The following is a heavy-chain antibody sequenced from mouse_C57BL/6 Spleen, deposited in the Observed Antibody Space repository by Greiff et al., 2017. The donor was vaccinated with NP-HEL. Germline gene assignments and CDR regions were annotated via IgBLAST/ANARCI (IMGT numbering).Heavy chain of an antibody. CDR1: GFTFSSYA. D-gene: IGHD1-1*02. CDR2: ISDGGSYT. J-gene: IGHJ3*01. Sequence: EVKLQESGGGLVKPGGSLKLSCAASGFTFSSYAMSWVRQTPEKRLEWVATISDGGSYTYYPDNVKGRFTISRDNAKNNLYLQMSHLKSEDTAMYYCARGGKEFAYWGQGTLVTVSA. CDR3: ARGGKEFAY. V-gene: IGHV5-4*03.